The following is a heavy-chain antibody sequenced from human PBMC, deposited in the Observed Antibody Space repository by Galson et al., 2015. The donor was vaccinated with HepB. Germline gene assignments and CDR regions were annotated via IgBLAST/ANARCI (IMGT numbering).Heavy chain of an antibody. J-gene: IGHJ4*02. CDR3: ARIPGVLQYSRYYFDY. D-gene: IGHD3-9*01. CDR2: ITSSTSSM. Sequence: SLRLSCAASGFTFANYNMIWVRQAPGKGLEWISSITSSTSSMYYADLVKGRFTISRDNAKNLLFLQMNSLRAEDTAVYYCARIPGVLQYSRYYFDYWGQGALVTVSS. V-gene: IGHV3-21*01. CDR1: GFTFANYN.